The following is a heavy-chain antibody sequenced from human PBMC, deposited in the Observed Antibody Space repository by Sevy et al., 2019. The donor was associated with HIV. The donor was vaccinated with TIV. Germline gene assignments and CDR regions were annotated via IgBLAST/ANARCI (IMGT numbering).Heavy chain of an antibody. CDR2: IKQDGSEK. CDR3: ARESLLWFGGGHGYYYGMDV. CDR1: GFTFSSYW. D-gene: IGHD3-10*01. Sequence: GGSLRLSCAASGFTFSSYWMSWVRQAPGRGLEWVDNIKQDGSEKYYVDPVKGRFTISRDNAKNSLYLQMNSLRAEDTAVYYCARESLLWFGGGHGYYYGMDVWGQGTTVTVSS. J-gene: IGHJ6*02. V-gene: IGHV3-7*01.